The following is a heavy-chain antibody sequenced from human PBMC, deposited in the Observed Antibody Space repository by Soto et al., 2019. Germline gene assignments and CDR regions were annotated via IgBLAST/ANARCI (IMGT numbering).Heavy chain of an antibody. CDR3: ARESGGATATLYYYYFYMDV. D-gene: IGHD5-12*01. CDR2: INPNGGVT. J-gene: IGHJ6*03. V-gene: IGHV1-2*04. CDR1: GDTFNDYY. Sequence: QVQLVQSGAEVKKPGASVTVSCRSSGDTFNDYYIHWVRQAPGQGLEWMGWINPNGGVTKYAQKFQGWVTMTRDTSIRTVYMQLSRLRSDDTAVYYCARESGGATATLYYYYFYMDVWGTGTTVTVYS.